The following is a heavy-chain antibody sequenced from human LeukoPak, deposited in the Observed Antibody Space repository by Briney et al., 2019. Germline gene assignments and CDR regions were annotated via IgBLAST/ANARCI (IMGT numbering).Heavy chain of an antibody. CDR2: IYYSGST. CDR3: AREIPPLRLRYDFRIAVAGNYYYYGMDV. CDR1: GGSISSGGYY. D-gene: IGHD6-19*01. J-gene: IGHJ6*02. Sequence: PSQTLSLTCTVSGGSISSGGYYWSWIRQHPGKGLEWIGYIYYSGSTYYNPSLKSRVTISVDTSKNQFSLKLSSVTAADTAVYYCAREIPPLRLRYDFRIAVAGNYYYYGMDVWGQGTTVTVSS. V-gene: IGHV4-31*03.